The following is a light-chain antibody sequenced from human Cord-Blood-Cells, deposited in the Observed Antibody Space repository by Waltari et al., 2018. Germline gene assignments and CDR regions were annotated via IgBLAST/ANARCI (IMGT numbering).Light chain of an antibody. CDR1: SSDVGGYNY. J-gene: IGLJ1*01. CDR2: DVS. CDR3: SSYTSSSTLGV. V-gene: IGLV2-14*01. Sequence: QSALTQPASVSGSPGQSLTISCTGTSSDVGGYNYFSWYQQPPGKAPKLMIYDVSNRPSGVSNRFSGSKSGNTASLTISGLQAEDEADYYCSSYTSSSTLGVFGTGTKVTVL.